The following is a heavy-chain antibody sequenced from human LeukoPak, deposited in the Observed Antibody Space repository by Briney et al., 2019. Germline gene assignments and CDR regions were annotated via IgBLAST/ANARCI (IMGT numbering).Heavy chain of an antibody. J-gene: IGHJ4*02. CDR1: GYTFTGNY. Sequence: ASVKASRKASGYTFTGNYMHWGRQAPGQGLEWMGWINPNSGGTNYAQKFQGRVTMTRDTSISTAYMELSRLRSDDTAVYYCARAAAGTGGHLDDWGQGTLVTVSS. CDR2: INPNSGGT. D-gene: IGHD6-13*01. CDR3: ARAAAGTGGHLDD. V-gene: IGHV1-2*02.